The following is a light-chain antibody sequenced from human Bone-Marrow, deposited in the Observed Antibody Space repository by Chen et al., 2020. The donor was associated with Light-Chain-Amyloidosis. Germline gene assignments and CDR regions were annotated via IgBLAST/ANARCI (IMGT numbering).Light chain of an antibody. CDR2: TAS. J-gene: IGKJ4*01. Sequence: DIQMTQAPSSLPASVGDRVTITCRASQSITKFLNWYQQEPGKGPKLLIYTASSLQSGVPSRFSGSGSGTDFSLTISSVQPEDLATYYCQQSYSTPTFGGGTKLEIK. V-gene: IGKV1-39*01. CDR3: QQSYSTPT. CDR1: QSITKF.